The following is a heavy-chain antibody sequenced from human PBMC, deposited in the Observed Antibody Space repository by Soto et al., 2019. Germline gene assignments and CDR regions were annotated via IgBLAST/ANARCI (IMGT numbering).Heavy chain of an antibody. J-gene: IGHJ4*02. CDR3: AKERSSTSCYAFDY. D-gene: IGHD2-2*01. CDR2: IVVGSGST. V-gene: IGHV1-58*02. CDR1: GFTFTSSA. Sequence: SVKVSCKASGFTFTSSAMQWVRQARGQRLEWIGWIVVGSGSTNYAQKFQERVTITRDMSTSTAYMELSSLRSEDTAVYYCAKERSSTSCYAFDYWGQGSLVTVSS.